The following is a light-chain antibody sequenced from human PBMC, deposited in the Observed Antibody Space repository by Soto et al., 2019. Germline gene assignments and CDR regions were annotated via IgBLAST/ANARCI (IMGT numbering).Light chain of an antibody. CDR3: QQNGGSPPYT. CDR2: GAS. CDR1: QSISSSF. J-gene: IGKJ2*01. V-gene: IGKV3-20*01. Sequence: VLTQSPGTLSLSPGERATISCRASQSISSSFLAWYHHPPGPARRLLIYGASSRAPGIPHRFSGSGSGTVFTLTISTLEPEDCGVCYCQQNGGSPPYTFGQGTRLEIK.